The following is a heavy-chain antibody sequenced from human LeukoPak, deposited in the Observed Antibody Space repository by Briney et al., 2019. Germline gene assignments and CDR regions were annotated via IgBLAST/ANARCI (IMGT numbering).Heavy chain of an antibody. J-gene: IGHJ4*02. CDR1: GGTFSSYA. Sequence: SVKVSCKASGGTFSSYAISWVQLAPGQGLEWMGGIIPIFGTANYAQKFQGRVTITTDESTSTAYMELSSLRSEDTAVYYCAREAIDYDILTGYYKQYYFDYRGQGTLVTVYS. V-gene: IGHV1-69*05. D-gene: IGHD3-9*01. CDR3: AREAIDYDILTGYYKQYYFDY. CDR2: IIPIFGTA.